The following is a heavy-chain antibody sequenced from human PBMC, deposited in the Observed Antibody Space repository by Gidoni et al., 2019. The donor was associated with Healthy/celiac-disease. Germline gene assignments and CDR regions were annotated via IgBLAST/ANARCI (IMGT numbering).Heavy chain of an antibody. V-gene: IGHV3-7*03. CDR1: GFTFGSYW. J-gene: IGHJ6*02. D-gene: IGHD2-2*01. CDR3: AREKVVPAARYYYYGMDV. CDR2: IKQDGSEK. Sequence: EVQLVESGGGLVQPGGSLRLSCAASGFTFGSYWMSWVRQAPGKGLEWVANIKQDGSEKYYVDSVKGRFTISRDNAKNSLYLQMNSLRAEDTAVYYCAREKVVPAARYYYYGMDVWGQGTTVTVSS.